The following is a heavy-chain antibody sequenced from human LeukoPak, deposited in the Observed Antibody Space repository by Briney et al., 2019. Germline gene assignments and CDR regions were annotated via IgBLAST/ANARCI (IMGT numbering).Heavy chain of an antibody. D-gene: IGHD3-9*01. Sequence: PGGSLRLSCAASGFTFSSYTMNWVRQAPGKGLEWVSSISSSSSYIYYADSVKGRFTISRDNAKNSLYLQMNSLRAEDTAVYYCARDTYDILTGYYKWAFDIWGQGTMVTVST. J-gene: IGHJ3*02. CDR3: ARDTYDILTGYYKWAFDI. CDR1: GFTFSSYT. CDR2: ISSSSSYI. V-gene: IGHV3-21*06.